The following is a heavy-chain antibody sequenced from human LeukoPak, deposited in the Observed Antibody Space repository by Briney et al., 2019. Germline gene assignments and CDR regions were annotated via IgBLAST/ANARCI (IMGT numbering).Heavy chain of an antibody. CDR2: IIPIFGTA. D-gene: IGHD3-16*01. V-gene: IGHV1-69*13. CDR3: ARGPNPYDPPDY. CDR1: GGTFSSYA. J-gene: IGHJ4*02. Sequence: SVKVSCKASGGTFSSYAISWVRQAPGQGLEWMGGIIPIFGTANYAQKFQGRVTITADESTSTAYMELSSLRSEDTAVYYCARGPNPYDPPDYWGQGTLVTVSS.